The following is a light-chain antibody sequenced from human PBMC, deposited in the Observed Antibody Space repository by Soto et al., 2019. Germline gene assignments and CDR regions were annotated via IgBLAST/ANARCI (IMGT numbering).Light chain of an antibody. CDR3: AVWDDSLSAAV. J-gene: IGLJ7*01. CDR1: SSNIGSNS. Sequence: QSVLTQPPSASGTPGQRVTISCSGRSSNIGSNSVNWYQQLPEASPKLLIYSNDLRFSGVPDRFSGSKSGTSASLAISGLQSEDEADYYCAVWDDSLSAAVLGGGSQLTVL. V-gene: IGLV1-44*01. CDR2: SND.